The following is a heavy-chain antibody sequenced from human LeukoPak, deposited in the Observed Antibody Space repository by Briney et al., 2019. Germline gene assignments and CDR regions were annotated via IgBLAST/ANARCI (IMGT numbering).Heavy chain of an antibody. CDR1: GFTVSSNY. CDR3: AKDRTDCSSTSCYLAFDI. J-gene: IGHJ3*02. Sequence: KPGGSLRLSCAASGFTVSSNYMSWVRQAPGKGLEWVSVIYSGGSTYYADSVKGRFTISRDNSKNTLYVQMDSLRAEDTAVYYCAKDRTDCSSTSCYLAFDIWGQGTMVTVSS. D-gene: IGHD2-2*01. V-gene: IGHV3-53*01. CDR2: IYSGGST.